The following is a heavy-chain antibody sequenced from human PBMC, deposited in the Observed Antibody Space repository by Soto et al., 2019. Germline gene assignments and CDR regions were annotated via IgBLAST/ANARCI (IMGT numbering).Heavy chain of an antibody. CDR2: ISGGGGST. Sequence: EVLLLESGGGLVQPGGSLRLSCAVSGFTFSSYVMSWVRQAPGKGQEWVSAISGGGGSTYYADSVKGRFTISRDNSKNRLYLQMNSLRADDTAVYSCAKDGRSSSWTYYFDYWGQGSLVTVSS. CDR1: GFTFSSYV. CDR3: AKDGRSSSWTYYFDY. J-gene: IGHJ4*02. V-gene: IGHV3-23*01. D-gene: IGHD6-13*01.